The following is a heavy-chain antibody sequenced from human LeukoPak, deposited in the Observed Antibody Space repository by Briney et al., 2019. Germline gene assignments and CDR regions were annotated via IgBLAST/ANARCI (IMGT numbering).Heavy chain of an antibody. Sequence: PSETLSLTCAVYGGSFSGYYWSWIRQPPGKGLEWIGEINHSGSTNYNPSLKSRVTISVDTSKNQFSLKLSSVTAADTAVYYCARNHGDIVVVPAAIGSRYYYYYYMDVWGKGTTVTISS. V-gene: IGHV4-34*01. J-gene: IGHJ6*03. CDR1: GGSFSGYY. CDR2: INHSGST. CDR3: ARNHGDIVVVPAAIGSRYYYYYYMDV. D-gene: IGHD2-2*01.